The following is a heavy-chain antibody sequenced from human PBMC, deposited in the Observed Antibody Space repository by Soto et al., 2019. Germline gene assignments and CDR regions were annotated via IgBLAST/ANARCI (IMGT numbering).Heavy chain of an antibody. D-gene: IGHD3-22*01. J-gene: IGHJ5*02. CDR1: GGSISSGGYY. CDR2: IYYSGST. V-gene: IGHV4-31*03. Sequence: QVQLQESGPGLVKPSQTLSLTCTVSGGSISSGGYYWSWIRQHPGKGLEWIGYIYYSGSTYYNPSIKGRVTISVDTSKNQFSLKLSSVTAADTAVYYCARGSYYDSSGDYGPWGQGTLVTVSS. CDR3: ARGSYYDSSGDYGP.